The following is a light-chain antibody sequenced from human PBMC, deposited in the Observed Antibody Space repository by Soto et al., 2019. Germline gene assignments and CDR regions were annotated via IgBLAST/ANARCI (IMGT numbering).Light chain of an antibody. CDR1: SSDVGGYNY. Sequence: QSVLTQPASVSGSPGQSITISCTGTSSDVGGYNYVSWYQQHPGKAPKLMIYDVSNRPSGVSNRFSGSKSGNTASLTVSGLQAEDEADYYCSSYAGINNLGVFGTGTKLTVL. V-gene: IGLV2-14*01. CDR3: SSYAGINNLGV. J-gene: IGLJ1*01. CDR2: DVS.